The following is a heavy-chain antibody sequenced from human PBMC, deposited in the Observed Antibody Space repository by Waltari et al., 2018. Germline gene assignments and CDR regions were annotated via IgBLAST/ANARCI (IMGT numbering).Heavy chain of an antibody. CDR1: GFTFSSYW. Sequence: EVQLVESGGGLVQPGGSLRLSCAASGFTFSSYWMSWVRQAPGKGLEWVANIKQDGSEKYYVDSVKGRFTISRDNAKNSLYLQMNSLRAEDTAVYYCAREKQGRGHLGYFDYWGQGTLVTVSS. CDR2: IKQDGSEK. V-gene: IGHV3-7*03. J-gene: IGHJ4*02. D-gene: IGHD3-10*01. CDR3: AREKQGRGHLGYFDY.